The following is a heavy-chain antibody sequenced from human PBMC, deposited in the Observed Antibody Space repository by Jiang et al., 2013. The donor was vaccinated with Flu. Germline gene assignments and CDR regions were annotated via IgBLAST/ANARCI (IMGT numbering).Heavy chain of an antibody. D-gene: IGHD6-19*01. Sequence: PGLVKPSETLSLDLHCLWCSISSSSYYWVWIRQPPGKGLEWIGIIYYSGSTYYNPSLKSRVIISVDTSKNQFSLKVSSVTAADTAVFYCARRQYSSGLMDVWGQGTTVTVSS. CDR2: IYYSGST. V-gene: IGHV4-39*01. J-gene: IGHJ6*02. CDR1: CSISSSSYY. CDR3: ARRQYSSGLMDV.